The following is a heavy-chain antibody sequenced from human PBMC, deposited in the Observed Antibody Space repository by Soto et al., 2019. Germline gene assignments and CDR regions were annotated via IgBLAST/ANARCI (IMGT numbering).Heavy chain of an antibody. CDR3: ARDYPHRTTDGITGTPFDY. D-gene: IGHD1-20*01. J-gene: IGHJ4*02. CDR1: GYTFTSYG. Sequence: QVQLVQSGAEVKKPGASVKVSCKASGYTFTSYGISWVRQAPGQGLEWMGWISAYNGNTNYAQKLQGRVTMTTDTSTSTAYMELRSLRSDATAVYYCARDYPHRTTDGITGTPFDYCGQGTLVTVSS. V-gene: IGHV1-18*01. CDR2: ISAYNGNT.